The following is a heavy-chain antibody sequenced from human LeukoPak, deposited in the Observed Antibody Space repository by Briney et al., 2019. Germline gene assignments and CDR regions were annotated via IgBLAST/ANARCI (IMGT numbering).Heavy chain of an antibody. D-gene: IGHD6-6*01. V-gene: IGHV1-2*02. CDR1: GYTFSGFY. J-gene: IGHJ4*02. CDR2: INPNSGGT. Sequence: ASVKVSCKASGYTFSGFYIHWVRQAPGQGLEWMGWINPNSGGTNFAQKFQGRVTMTRDTSISTAYMELSRLRSDDTAVYYCARGGAARPDFWGQGTLVTVSS. CDR3: ARGGAARPDF.